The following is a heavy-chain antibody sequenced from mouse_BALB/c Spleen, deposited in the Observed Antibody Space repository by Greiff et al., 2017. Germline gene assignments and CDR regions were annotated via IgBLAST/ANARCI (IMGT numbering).Heavy chain of an antibody. Sequence: EVKLQESGPGLVKPSQSLSLTCTVTGYSITSDYAWNWIRQFPGNKLEWMGYISYSGSTSYNPSLKSRISITRDTSKNQFFLQLNSVTTEDTATYYCASFYGRIFYYAMDYWGQGTSVTVSS. CDR3: ASFYGRIFYYAMDY. CDR1: GYSITSDYA. D-gene: IGHD2-1*01. J-gene: IGHJ4*01. CDR2: ISYSGST. V-gene: IGHV3-2*02.